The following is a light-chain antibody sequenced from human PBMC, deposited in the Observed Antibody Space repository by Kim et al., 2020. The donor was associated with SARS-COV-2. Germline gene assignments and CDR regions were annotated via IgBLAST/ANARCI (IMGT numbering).Light chain of an antibody. V-gene: IGKV3-11*01. CDR2: DAS. CDR1: HRVGSS. Sequence: LALPRAETAPPSCRDSHRVGSSLAWYQPKPGQAPRLLMYDASNRATGIPARFSGSGSGTDFTLTISSLEPEDFAVYYCQQRSDWPINFGQGTRLEIK. CDR3: QQRSDWPIN. J-gene: IGKJ5*01.